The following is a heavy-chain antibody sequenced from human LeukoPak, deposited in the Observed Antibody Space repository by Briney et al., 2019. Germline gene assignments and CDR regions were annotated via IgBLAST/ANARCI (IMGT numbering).Heavy chain of an antibody. CDR2: LYYSGST. J-gene: IGHJ6*03. CDR1: GGSISSSSYY. Sequence: SETLSLTCTVSGGSISSSSYYWGWIRQPPGKGLEWIGSLYYSGSTYYNPSLKSRVTISVDTSKNQFSLKLSSVTAADTAVYYCARENSGYDPPSYYYYMDVWGKGTTVTVSS. CDR3: ARENSGYDPPSYYYYMDV. V-gene: IGHV4-39*07. D-gene: IGHD5-12*01.